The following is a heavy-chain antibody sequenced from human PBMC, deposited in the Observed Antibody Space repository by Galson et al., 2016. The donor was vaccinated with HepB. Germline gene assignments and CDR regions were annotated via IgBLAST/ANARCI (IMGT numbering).Heavy chain of an antibody. CDR1: GFTFSSYS. V-gene: IGHV3-48*02. J-gene: IGHJ4*02. D-gene: IGHD3-9*01. Sequence: SLRLSCAASGFTFSSYSMNWVRQAPGKGLEWVSYISSSLSITYYADSVKGRFTISRDNAKHSLFLTMNSLRDEDTAVDYSATLTSVHFDWIPYFDYWGQGTLVTVSS. CDR2: ISSSLSIT. CDR3: ATLTSVHFDWIPYFDY.